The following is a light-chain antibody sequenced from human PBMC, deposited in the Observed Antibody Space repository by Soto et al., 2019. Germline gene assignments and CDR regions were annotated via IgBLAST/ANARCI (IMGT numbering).Light chain of an antibody. Sequence: DIQMTQSPSSVSASVGDRVTITCRASQDISGWLAWFQQKPGIAPNLLIYAASILQSGVPSRFSGSGSGTDFTLTITYLQPEDFATYYCQQANSFPWTFGQGTKVEL. J-gene: IGKJ1*01. CDR2: AAS. V-gene: IGKV1D-12*01. CDR1: QDISGW. CDR3: QQANSFPWT.